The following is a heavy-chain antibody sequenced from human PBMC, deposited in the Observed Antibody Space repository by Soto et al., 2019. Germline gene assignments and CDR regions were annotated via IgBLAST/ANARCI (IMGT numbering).Heavy chain of an antibody. D-gene: IGHD3-22*01. CDR3: ARDPTYFYDSSGYYDY. CDR2: LSDSGGSI. V-gene: IGHV3-23*01. CDR1: GFNCSRHA. Sequence: GGSLRLSCTASGFNCSRHAMTWVRQAPGKGLEWVSGLSDSGGSIYYADSVKGRFTISRDNAKNTLYLQMNSLRAEDTAVYYCARDPTYFYDSSGYYDYWGQGTLVTVSS. J-gene: IGHJ4*02.